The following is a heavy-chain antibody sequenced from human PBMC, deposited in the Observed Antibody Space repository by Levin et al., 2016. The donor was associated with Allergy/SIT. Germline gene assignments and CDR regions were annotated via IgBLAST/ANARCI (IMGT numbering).Heavy chain of an antibody. V-gene: IGHV4-61*02. CDR3: ARDSPQMATIDY. J-gene: IGHJ4*02. CDR2: IYTSGST. D-gene: IGHD5-24*01. Sequence: SETLSLTCTVSGGSISSGSYYWSWIRQPAGKGLEWIGRIYTSGSTNYNPSLKSRVTISIDTSKNQFSLKLSSVTASDTAVYYCARDSPQMATIDYWGQGTLVTVSS. CDR1: GGSISSGSYY.